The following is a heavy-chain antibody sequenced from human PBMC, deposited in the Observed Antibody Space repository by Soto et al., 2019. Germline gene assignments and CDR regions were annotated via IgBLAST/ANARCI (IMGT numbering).Heavy chain of an antibody. V-gene: IGHV4-59*08. CDR3: AKHPQRITNAPN. CDR2: IYYSGST. J-gene: IGHJ4*02. D-gene: IGHD3-10*01. Sequence: SETLSLTCTVSGGSISSYYWSWIRQPPGKGLELIGYIYYSGSTNYNPSLKSRVTISVDTSKNQFSLKLSSVTAADTAVYYCAKHPQRITNAPNWRQGTLVTVSS. CDR1: GGSISSYY.